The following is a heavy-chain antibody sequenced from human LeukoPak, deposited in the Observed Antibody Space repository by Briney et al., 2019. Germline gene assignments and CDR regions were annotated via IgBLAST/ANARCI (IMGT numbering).Heavy chain of an antibody. Sequence: PSETLSLTCAVYGGSFSGYYWSWIRQPPGKGLEWIGEINHSGSTNYNPSLKSRVTISVDTSKSQFSLKLSSVTAADTAVYYCARGGRGSSWTHGYWGQGTLVTVSS. V-gene: IGHV4-34*01. CDR2: INHSGST. D-gene: IGHD6-13*01. CDR1: GGSFSGYY. CDR3: ARGGRGSSWTHGY. J-gene: IGHJ4*02.